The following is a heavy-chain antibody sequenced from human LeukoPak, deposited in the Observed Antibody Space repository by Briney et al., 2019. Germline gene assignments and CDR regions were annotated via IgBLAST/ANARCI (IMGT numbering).Heavy chain of an antibody. J-gene: IGHJ3*02. Sequence: GASVKVSCKASGYTFTSYYMHWVRQAPGQGPEWMGIINPSGGSTSYAQKFQGRVTMTTDTSTSTAYMELRSLRSDDTAVYYCARFGLGKHIEVAGIPFDIWGQGTMVTVSS. CDR1: GYTFTSYY. CDR2: INPSGGST. CDR3: ARFGLGKHIEVAGIPFDI. V-gene: IGHV1-46*01. D-gene: IGHD6-19*01.